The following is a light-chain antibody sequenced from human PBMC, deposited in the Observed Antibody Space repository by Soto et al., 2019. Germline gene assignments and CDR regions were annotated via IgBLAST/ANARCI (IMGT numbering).Light chain of an antibody. CDR2: DVS. CDR3: SSYTSSNTWV. J-gene: IGLJ3*02. Sequence: QSALTQPASVSGSPGQSITISCTGTSSDIGCYNYVSWYQQHPGKAPKLIIYDVSNRPSGISNRFSGSKSGNTASLTISGLQAEDEADYYCSSYTSSNTWVFAGGTKLTVL. CDR1: SSDIGCYNY. V-gene: IGLV2-14*01.